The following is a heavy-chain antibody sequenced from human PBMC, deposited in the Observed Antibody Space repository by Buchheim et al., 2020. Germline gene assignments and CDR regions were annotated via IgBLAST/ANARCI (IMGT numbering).Heavy chain of an antibody. J-gene: IGHJ4*02. CDR3: ARISGSYWY. CDR1: GGSISSSSYY. CDR2: IYYSGST. D-gene: IGHD1-26*01. V-gene: IGHV4-39*07. Sequence: QLQLQESGPGLVKPSETLSLTCTVSGGSISSSSYYWGWIRQPPGKGQEWIGSIYYSGSTSYNPSLKSRVTISVDTSKNQFPLKLSSVTAADTAVYYCARISGSYWYWGQGTL.